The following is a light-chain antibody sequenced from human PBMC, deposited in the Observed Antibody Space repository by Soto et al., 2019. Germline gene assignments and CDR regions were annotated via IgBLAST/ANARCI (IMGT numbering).Light chain of an antibody. Sequence: IVMTQSPATLSVSPWGRATLSCRASQSISDTLAWYQQKPGQAPRLLIHGASTRATGFPARFSGSGSGTDSTLTISSLQSEDFAVYYCQQYNNWPWTFGQGTKVDIK. CDR1: QSISDT. J-gene: IGKJ1*01. CDR3: QQYNNWPWT. V-gene: IGKV3-15*01. CDR2: GAS.